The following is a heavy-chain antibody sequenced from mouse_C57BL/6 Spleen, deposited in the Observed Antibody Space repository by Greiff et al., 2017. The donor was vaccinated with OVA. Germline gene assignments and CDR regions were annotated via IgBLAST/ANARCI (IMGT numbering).Heavy chain of an antibody. D-gene: IGHD2-3*01. Sequence: QVQLKQPGAELVKPGASVKLSCKASGYTSTSYWMHWVKQRPGQGLEWIGMIHPNSGSTNYNEKFKSKATLTVDKSSSTAYMQLSSLTSEDSAVYYCARCGYYRYYAMDYWGQGTSVTVSS. CDR3: ARCGYYRYYAMDY. CDR2: IHPNSGST. V-gene: IGHV1-64*01. CDR1: GYTSTSYW. J-gene: IGHJ4*01.